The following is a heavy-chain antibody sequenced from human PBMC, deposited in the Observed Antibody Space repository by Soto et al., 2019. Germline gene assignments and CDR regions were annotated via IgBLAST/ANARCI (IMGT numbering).Heavy chain of an antibody. V-gene: IGHV1-2*04. D-gene: IGHD6-13*01. CDR2: INPNSGGT. CDR1: GYTFTGYY. J-gene: IGHJ4*02. Sequence: ASVKVSCKASGYTFTGYYMHWVRQAPGQGLEWMGWINPNSGGTNYAQKFQGWVTMTRDTSISTAYMELSRLRSDDTAVYYCARVSVYSSSWYYFDYWGQGTLVTVSS. CDR3: ARVSVYSSSWYYFDY.